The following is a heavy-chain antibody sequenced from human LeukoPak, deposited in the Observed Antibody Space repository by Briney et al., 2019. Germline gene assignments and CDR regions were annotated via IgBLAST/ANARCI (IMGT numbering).Heavy chain of an antibody. Sequence: ASVKVSCKASGYIFTSYYMHWVRQAPGQGLEWMGWINPNSGGTNYAQKFQGRVTMTRDTSISTAYMELSRLRSDDTAVYYCARAQYYYGSGGLQYYFDYWGQGTLVTVSS. CDR1: GYIFTSYY. V-gene: IGHV1-2*02. CDR2: INPNSGGT. J-gene: IGHJ4*02. CDR3: ARAQYYYGSGGLQYYFDY. D-gene: IGHD3-10*01.